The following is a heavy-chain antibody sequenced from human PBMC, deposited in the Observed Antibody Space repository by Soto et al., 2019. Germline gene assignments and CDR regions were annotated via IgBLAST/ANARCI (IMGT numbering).Heavy chain of an antibody. Sequence: GASVKVSCKASGYTFTSYYIHWVRQAPGQGLEWMGIFNPTGDTASYAQKLQGRVTMTRDTSTGTAYMELGSLRSEDTAVHYCARGGRIVDTGIGYYYYHAMDVWGQGTTVTVSS. CDR1: GYTFTSYY. CDR3: ARGGRIVDTGIGYYYYHAMDV. J-gene: IGHJ6*02. CDR2: FNPTGDTA. D-gene: IGHD5-18*01. V-gene: IGHV1-46*01.